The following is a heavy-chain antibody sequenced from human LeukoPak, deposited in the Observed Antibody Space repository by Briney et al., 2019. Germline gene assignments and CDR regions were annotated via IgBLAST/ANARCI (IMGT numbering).Heavy chain of an antibody. CDR2: IYYSGST. V-gene: IGHV4-31*03. J-gene: IGHJ4*02. D-gene: IGHD3-22*01. CDR1: GASISSGGYY. CDR3: ARDQRVGDSSGYPLDY. Sequence: SETLSLTCTVSGASISSGGYYWSWIRQHPGKGLEWIGYIYYSGSTYYNPSLKSRVTISVDTSKNQFSLKLSSVTAADTAVYYCARDQRVGDSSGYPLDYWGQGTLVTVSS.